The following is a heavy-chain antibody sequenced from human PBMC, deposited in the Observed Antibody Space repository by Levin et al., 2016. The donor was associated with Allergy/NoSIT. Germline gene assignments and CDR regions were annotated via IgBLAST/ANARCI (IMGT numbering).Heavy chain of an antibody. CDR2: IYPGDSET. CDR3: ARDYGDSKFYFYYGLDV. CDR1: GYKFTSHW. J-gene: IGHJ6*02. D-gene: IGHD4-17*01. V-gene: IGHV5-51*01. Sequence: GGSLRLSCQGSGYKFTSHWIGWVRQRPGKGLELMGIIYPGDSETRYSPSFQGQVTISTDKSISTVYLQWSSLKASDTALYYCARDYGDSKFYFYYGLDVWGQGTTVTVSS.